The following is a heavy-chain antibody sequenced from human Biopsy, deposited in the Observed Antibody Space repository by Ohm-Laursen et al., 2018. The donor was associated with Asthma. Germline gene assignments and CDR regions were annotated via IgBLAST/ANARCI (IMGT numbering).Heavy chain of an antibody. CDR2: ITGSGGTT. Sequence: SLRLSCAASGFTFSSYYMHWVRQAPGKGLERVSAITGSGGTTYYADSARGRFTISRDNSKSTLFLQMDSLSAEDTAVYYCAKDFRGIAVAGDRGFDYWGQGTLVTVSS. CDR1: GFTFSSYY. CDR3: AKDFRGIAVAGDRGFDY. V-gene: IGHV3-23*01. D-gene: IGHD6-19*01. J-gene: IGHJ4*02.